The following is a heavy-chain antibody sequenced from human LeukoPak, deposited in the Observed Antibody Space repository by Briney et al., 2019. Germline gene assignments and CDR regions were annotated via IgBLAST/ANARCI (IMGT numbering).Heavy chain of an antibody. Sequence: GGSLRLSCAASGFTVSSNYMSWVRQAPGKGLEWVSVIYSGGSTYYADSVKGRFTISRDNSKNTLYLQMNSLRAEDTAVYYCARGKIGELYWGYYYYGMDVWSQGTTVTVSS. V-gene: IGHV3-53*01. CDR1: GFTVSSNY. CDR2: IYSGGST. D-gene: IGHD3-10*01. J-gene: IGHJ6*02. CDR3: ARGKIGELYWGYYYYGMDV.